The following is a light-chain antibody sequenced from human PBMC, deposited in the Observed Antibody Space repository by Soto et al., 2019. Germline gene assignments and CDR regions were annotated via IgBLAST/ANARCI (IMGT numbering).Light chain of an antibody. Sequence: EIWITQAKTTVSVAPREIATLSYRASQRVSSNLAWYQQRPGQAPRLLIYGASTRATGIPDRFSGSGSGTELTLTVTSSQSEDFTVYHCQQYTAWLVPFAQGTKVDI. J-gene: IGKJ1*01. CDR3: QQYTAWLVP. CDR1: QRVSSN. CDR2: GAS. V-gene: IGKV3-15*01.